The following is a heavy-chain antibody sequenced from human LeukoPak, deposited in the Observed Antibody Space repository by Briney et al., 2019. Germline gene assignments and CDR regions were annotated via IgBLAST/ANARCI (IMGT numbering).Heavy chain of an antibody. CDR1: GYSFTKYW. CDR3: ARRGIAAAGHDAFDI. J-gene: IGHJ3*02. V-gene: IGHV5-51*01. D-gene: IGHD6-13*01. Sequence: ESLKISCKGSGYSFTKYWIGWVRQMPGKGLEWMGIIYPGDSDTRYSPSFQGQVTISADKSISTAYLQWSSLKASDTAMYYCARRGIAAAGHDAFDIWGQGTMVTVSS. CDR2: IYPGDSDT.